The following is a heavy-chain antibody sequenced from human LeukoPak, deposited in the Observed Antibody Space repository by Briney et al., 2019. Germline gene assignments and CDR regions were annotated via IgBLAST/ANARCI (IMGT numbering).Heavy chain of an antibody. CDR3: ARAMKHDY. CDR2: INHSGST. CDR1: GGSFSGYY. D-gene: IGHD3-22*01. Sequence: SETLSLTCAVYGGSFSGYYWSWIRQPPGKGLEWIGEINHSGSTNYNPSLKSRVTISVDTSKNQFSLKLSSVTAADTAVYCCARAMKHDYWGQGTLVTVSS. J-gene: IGHJ4*02. V-gene: IGHV4-34*01.